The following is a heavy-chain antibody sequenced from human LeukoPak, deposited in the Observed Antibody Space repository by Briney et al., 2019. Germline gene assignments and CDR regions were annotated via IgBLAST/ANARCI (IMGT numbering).Heavy chain of an antibody. D-gene: IGHD2-21*02. V-gene: IGHV3-53*01. Sequence: GGSLRLSCAASGFTVSSSYMNWVRQAPGKGLEWVSVIYSGGSTYYADSVKGRFTISRDNSKNTLYLQMNSLRAEDTAVYYCARGGDPVKYYAEYFQYWGQGTLVTVSS. CDR3: ARGGDPVKYYAEYFQY. CDR1: GFTVSSSY. J-gene: IGHJ1*01. CDR2: IYSGGST.